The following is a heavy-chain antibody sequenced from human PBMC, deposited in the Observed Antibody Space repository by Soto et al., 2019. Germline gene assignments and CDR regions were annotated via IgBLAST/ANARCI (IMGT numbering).Heavy chain of an antibody. CDR1: GGSISSGGYY. V-gene: IGHV4-31*03. Sequence: SETLSLTCTVSGGSISSGGYYWSWIRQHPGKGLEWIGYIYYSGSTYYNPSLKSRVTISVDTSKNQFSLKLSSVTAADTAVYYCAREPHYYYGSGSYLDYWGQGTLVTVSS. J-gene: IGHJ4*02. D-gene: IGHD3-10*01. CDR3: AREPHYYYGSGSYLDY. CDR2: IYYSGST.